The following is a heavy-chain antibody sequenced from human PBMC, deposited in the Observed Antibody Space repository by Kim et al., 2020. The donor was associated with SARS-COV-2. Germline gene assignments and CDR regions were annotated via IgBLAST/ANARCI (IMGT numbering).Heavy chain of an antibody. J-gene: IGHJ6*02. CDR1: GFTFSSYS. CDR2: ISSSSSTI. Sequence: GGSLRLSCAASGFTFSSYSMNWVRQAPGKGLEWVSYISSSSSTIYYADSVKGRFTISRDNAKNSLYLQMNSLRAEDTAVYYCARDWGYDSNPPYYYGMDVWGQGTTVTVSS. V-gene: IGHV3-48*01. CDR3: ARDWGYDSNPPYYYGMDV. D-gene: IGHD3-22*01.